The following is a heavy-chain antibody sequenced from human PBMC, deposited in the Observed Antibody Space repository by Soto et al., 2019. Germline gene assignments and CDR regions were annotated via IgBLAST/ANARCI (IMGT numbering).Heavy chain of an antibody. Sequence: SVKVSCKASGGTFSSYAISWVRQAPGQGLEWMGGIIPIFGTANYAQKFQGRVTITADESTSTAYMELSSLRSEDTAVYYCARDLTTGDDYYYYGMDVWGQGTTVTVSS. CDR2: IIPIFGTA. CDR1: GGTFSSYA. D-gene: IGHD1-1*01. J-gene: IGHJ6*02. CDR3: ARDLTTGDDYYYYGMDV. V-gene: IGHV1-69*13.